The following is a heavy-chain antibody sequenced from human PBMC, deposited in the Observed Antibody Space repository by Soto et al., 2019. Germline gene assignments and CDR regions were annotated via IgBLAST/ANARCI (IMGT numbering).Heavy chain of an antibody. J-gene: IGHJ6*03. Sequence: SETLSLTCTVSGGSISSYYWSWIRQPPGKGLEWIGYIYYSGSTNYNPSLKSRVTISVDTSKNQFSLKLSSVTAADTAVYYCARVWPDGFATMVRGAPLHPYMDVWGKGTTVTVSS. V-gene: IGHV4-59*01. CDR3: ARVWPDGFATMVRGAPLHPYMDV. D-gene: IGHD3-10*01. CDR1: GGSISSYY. CDR2: IYYSGST.